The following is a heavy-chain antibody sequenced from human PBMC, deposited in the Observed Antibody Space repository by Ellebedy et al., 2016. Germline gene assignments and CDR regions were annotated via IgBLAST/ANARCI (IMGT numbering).Heavy chain of an antibody. Sequence: GESLKISXATSGFTFSNFAMHWVRQAPGKGLEWVTLISYDGRKEYYADSVKGRFTVSRDNSKNTLYLQMNSLRTEDTAVYYCAREENSGWDWVGKYWGQGTLVTVSS. CDR2: ISYDGRKE. V-gene: IGHV3-30*04. D-gene: IGHD2-21*02. J-gene: IGHJ4*02. CDR1: GFTFSNFA. CDR3: AREENSGWDWVGKY.